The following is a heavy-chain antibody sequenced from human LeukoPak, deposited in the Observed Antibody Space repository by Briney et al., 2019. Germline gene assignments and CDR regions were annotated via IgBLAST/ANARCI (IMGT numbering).Heavy chain of an antibody. CDR1: GGSISSYY. Sequence: PSETLSLTCTVSGGSISSYYWSWIRQPPGKGLEWIAYIYYSGSTSYNPSLKSRVTISVDTSKNQFSLKLNSVTAADTAVYYCARQPDRRRLVPWGQGTLVTVSS. CDR3: ARQPDRRRLVP. D-gene: IGHD6-19*01. CDR2: IYYSGST. V-gene: IGHV4-59*08. J-gene: IGHJ5*02.